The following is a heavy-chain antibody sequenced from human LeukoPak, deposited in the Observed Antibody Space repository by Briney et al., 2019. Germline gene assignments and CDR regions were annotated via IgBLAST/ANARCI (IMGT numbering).Heavy chain of an antibody. V-gene: IGHV3-30*02. CDR3: AKDGLERGYGSDF. J-gene: IGHJ4*01. CDR1: GFTLSSYD. D-gene: IGHD1-1*01. CDR2: IQYDGTYQ. Sequence: GESLRLSCAASGFTLSSYDMHWVRQAPGKGLEWVAFIQYDGTYQYYADSVKGRFTISRDNSKNTLYLQMNSLRAEDTAVYYCAKDGLERGYGSDFWGQGTLVTVSS.